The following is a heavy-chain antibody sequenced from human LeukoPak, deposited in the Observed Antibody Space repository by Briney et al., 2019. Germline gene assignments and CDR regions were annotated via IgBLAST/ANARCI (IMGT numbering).Heavy chain of an antibody. CDR2: IIPIFGTA. CDR3: ARGVHQLLFATDAFDI. CDR1: GGTFSSYA. D-gene: IGHD2-2*01. Sequence: AASVKVFCKASGGTFSSYAISWVRQAPGQGLEWMGGIIPIFGTANYAQKFQGGVTITADESTSTAYMELSSLRSEDAAVYYCARGVHQLLFATDAFDIWGQGTMVTVSS. V-gene: IGHV1-69*13. J-gene: IGHJ3*02.